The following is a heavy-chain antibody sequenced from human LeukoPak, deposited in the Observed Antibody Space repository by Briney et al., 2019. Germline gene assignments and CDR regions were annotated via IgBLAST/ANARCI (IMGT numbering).Heavy chain of an antibody. D-gene: IGHD4-11*01. V-gene: IGHV4-39*07. J-gene: IGHJ5*02. CDR2: IYYSGST. CDR3: ARVRLTTTSPFDP. Sequence: PSETLSLTCTVSGGSISSSSYYWGWIRQPPGKGLEWIGSIYYSGSTYYNPSLKSRVTISVDTSKNQFSLKLSSVTAADTAVYYCARVRLTTTSPFDPWGQGTLVTVSS. CDR1: GGSISSSSYY.